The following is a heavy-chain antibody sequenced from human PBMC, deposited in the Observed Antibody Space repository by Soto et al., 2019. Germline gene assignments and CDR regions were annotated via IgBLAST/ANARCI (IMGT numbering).Heavy chain of an antibody. J-gene: IGHJ4*02. CDR1: GFTFSSYG. D-gene: IGHD2-8*01. CDR2: ISYDGSNK. CDR3: ASDFVRGALTAPDY. V-gene: IGHV3-30*03. Sequence: AGGSLRLSCAASGFTFSSYGMHWVRQAPGKGLEWVAVISYDGSNKYYADSVKGRFTISRDNSKNTLYLQMNSLRAEDTAVYYCASDFVRGALTAPDYWGQGTLVTVSS.